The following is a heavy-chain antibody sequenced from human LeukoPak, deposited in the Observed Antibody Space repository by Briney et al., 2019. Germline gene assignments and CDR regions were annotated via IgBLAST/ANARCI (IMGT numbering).Heavy chain of an antibody. Sequence: PGGSLRLSCAASGFTFSSYDMHWVRQATGKGLEWVSAIGTAGDTYYPGSVKGRFTISRDNAKNSLYLQMNSLRAEDTAVYYCARDWDYDFWSGYSNDAFDIWGQGTMVTVSS. J-gene: IGHJ3*02. D-gene: IGHD3-3*01. CDR2: IGTAGDT. V-gene: IGHV3-13*01. CDR1: GFTFSSYD. CDR3: ARDWDYDFWSGYSNDAFDI.